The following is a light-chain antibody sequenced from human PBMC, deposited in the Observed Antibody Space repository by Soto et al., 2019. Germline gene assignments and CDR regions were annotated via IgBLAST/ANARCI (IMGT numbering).Light chain of an antibody. J-gene: IGKJ4*01. CDR2: GAS. Sequence: EIVLTQSPGTLSLSPGERATLSCRASQSVSSSYLAWYQQKPGQAPRLLIYGASSRATGIPDTFSGSGSGTDFTLTISRLEPEDFAVYYCQQYDSSPLTFGGGTEVEIK. V-gene: IGKV3-20*01. CDR3: QQYDSSPLT. CDR1: QSVSSSY.